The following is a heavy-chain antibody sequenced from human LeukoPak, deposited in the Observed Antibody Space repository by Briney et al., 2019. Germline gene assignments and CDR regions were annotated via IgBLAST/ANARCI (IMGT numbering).Heavy chain of an antibody. CDR1: GYTFTSYG. Sequence: ASVKVSCKPSGYTFTSYGTSWVRQAPGQGLEWMGWISAYNGNTNYAQKLQGRVTMTTDTSTSTAYMELRSLRSDDTAVYYCARDQSGWYFDLWGRGTLVTVSS. V-gene: IGHV1-18*01. J-gene: IGHJ2*01. CDR3: ARDQSGWYFDL. CDR2: ISAYNGNT.